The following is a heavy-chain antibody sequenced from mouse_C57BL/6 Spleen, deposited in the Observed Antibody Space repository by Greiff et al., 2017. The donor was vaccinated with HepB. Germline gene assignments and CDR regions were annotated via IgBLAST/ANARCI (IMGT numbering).Heavy chain of an antibody. CDR2: IDPSDSET. CDR3: ARKGDYYGSSYEGYFDY. CDR1: GYTFTSYW. Sequence: QVQLQQPGAELVRPGSSVKLSCKASGYTFTSYWMHWVKQRPIQGLEWIGNIDPSDSETHYNQKFKDKATLTVDKSSSTAYMQLSSLTSEDSAVYYCARKGDYYGSSYEGYFDYWGQGTTLTVSS. V-gene: IGHV1-52*01. D-gene: IGHD1-1*01. J-gene: IGHJ2*01.